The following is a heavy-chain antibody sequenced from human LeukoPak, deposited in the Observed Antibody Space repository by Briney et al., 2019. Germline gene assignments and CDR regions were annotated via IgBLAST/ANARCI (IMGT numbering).Heavy chain of an antibody. J-gene: IGHJ3*02. CDR1: GFTFTSFG. CDR2: ISADNGNT. CDR3: ARKPTGGASDI. Sequence: ASVKVSGKASGFTFTSFGIIWVRQAPGQGLEWMGWISADNGNTVYVQKFQGRVTMTTDTSSSTAYMDLTSLISDDTAVYYCARKPTGGASDIWGQGTMVTVSS. D-gene: IGHD1-14*01. V-gene: IGHV1-18*01.